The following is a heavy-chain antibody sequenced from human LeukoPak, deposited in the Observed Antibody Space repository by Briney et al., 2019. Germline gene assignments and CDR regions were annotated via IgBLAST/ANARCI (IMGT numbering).Heavy chain of an antibody. Sequence: GGSLRLSCAASGFTFSSYAMSWVRQAPGKGLEWVSAISGSGGSTYYADSVKGRFTISRDNSKNTLYLQMNSLRAEDTAVYYCARWPVGWYGEDSWGQGTLVSVSS. J-gene: IGHJ4*02. V-gene: IGHV3-23*01. CDR2: ISGSGGST. CDR3: ARWPVGWYGEDS. CDR1: GFTFSSYA. D-gene: IGHD6-19*01.